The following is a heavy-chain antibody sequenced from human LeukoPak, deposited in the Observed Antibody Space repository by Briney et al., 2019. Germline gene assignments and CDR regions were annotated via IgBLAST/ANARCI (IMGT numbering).Heavy chain of an antibody. Sequence: GASVKVSCKASGYTFTGYYMHWVRQAPGQGLEWMGWINPNSGGANYAQKFRGRVTMTRDTSISTAYMELSRLRSDDTAVYYCAREDSAAGTVFDYWGQGTLVTVSS. CDR1: GYTFTGYY. CDR3: AREDSAAGTVFDY. CDR2: INPNSGGA. J-gene: IGHJ4*02. V-gene: IGHV1-2*02. D-gene: IGHD6-13*01.